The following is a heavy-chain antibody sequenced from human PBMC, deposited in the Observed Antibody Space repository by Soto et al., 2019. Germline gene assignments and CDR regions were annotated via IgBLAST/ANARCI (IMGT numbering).Heavy chain of an antibody. CDR3: ARAPSGELLSHYFDY. J-gene: IGHJ4*02. D-gene: IGHD1-26*01. Sequence: ASVKVSCKGSGYTFTTYAVHWVRQAPGQRLEWMGWINAGYGNTEYSQNFQGRVTITRDTSASTAYMELSSLRSEDTAVYYCARAPSGELLSHYFDYWGQGTLVTVSS. CDR1: GYTFTTYA. CDR2: INAGYGNT. V-gene: IGHV1-3*01.